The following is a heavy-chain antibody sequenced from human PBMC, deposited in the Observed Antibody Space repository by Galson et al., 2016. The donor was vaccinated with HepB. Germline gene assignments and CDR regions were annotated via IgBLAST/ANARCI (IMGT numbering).Heavy chain of an antibody. CDR3: VKGHGDYKGNYLDY. J-gene: IGHJ4*02. Sequence: SLRLSCAGSGFTFSTHAMIWVRQAPGKGLEWVSVISGSGDTTYYADSVKGRFIISRDNSKHTLYLQMNSLRAEDTAVYYCVKGHGDYKGNYLDYWGQGALVAVSS. CDR2: ISGSGDTT. D-gene: IGHD4-17*01. CDR1: GFTFSTHA. V-gene: IGHV3-23*01.